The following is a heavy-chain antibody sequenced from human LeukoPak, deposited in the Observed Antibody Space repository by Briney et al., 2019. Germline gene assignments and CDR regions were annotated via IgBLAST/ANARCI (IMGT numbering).Heavy chain of an antibody. J-gene: IGHJ4*02. CDR3: AKDQRIPAAIRHFDY. CDR1: EFTVSSYA. CDR2: ISGSGGST. Sequence: GASLRLSCAASEFTVSSYAMSWVRQAPGKGLEWASAISGSGGSTYYADSVKGRFTISRDNSKNTLYLQMNSLRAEDTAVYYCAKDQRIPAAIRHFDYWGQGTLVTVSS. D-gene: IGHD2-2*02. V-gene: IGHV3-23*01.